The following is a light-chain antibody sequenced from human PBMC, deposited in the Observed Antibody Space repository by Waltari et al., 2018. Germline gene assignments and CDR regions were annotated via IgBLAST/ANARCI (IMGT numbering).Light chain of an antibody. CDR2: KDT. CDR1: TLSKQY. V-gene: IGLV3-25*02. Sequence: SYELTQPPSVSVSPGQTARITCSGDTLSKQYAYWYQHRPGQAPVMLIYKDTERASGIPELFAGSSSGTTVTLTISGVQAEDEADSYCQSADTTGDYYVFGTGSRVSVL. CDR3: QSADTTGDYYV. J-gene: IGLJ1*01.